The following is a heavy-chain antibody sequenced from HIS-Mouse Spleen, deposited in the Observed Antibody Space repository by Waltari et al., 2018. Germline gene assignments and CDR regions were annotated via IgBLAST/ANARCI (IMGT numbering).Heavy chain of an antibody. D-gene: IGHD3-3*01. V-gene: IGHV4-39*07. Sequence: QLQLQESGPGLVKPSETLSLTCTVSGGSISSSSYYWGWIRHPPGKVLEWSGSIYYSGSTYYNPSLKSRVTISVDTSKNQFSLKLSSVTAADTAVYYCARDEKSYDFWSGYYLGGANWFDPWGQGTLVTVSS. CDR1: GGSISSSSYY. CDR2: IYYSGST. CDR3: ARDEKSYDFWSGYYLGGANWFDP. J-gene: IGHJ5*02.